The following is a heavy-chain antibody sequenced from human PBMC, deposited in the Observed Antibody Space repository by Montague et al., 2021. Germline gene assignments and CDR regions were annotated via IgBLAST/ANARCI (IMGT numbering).Heavy chain of an antibody. CDR3: AKRMAIYKQLYYFDY. Sequence: SLRLSCAASGFTFVSSAMSLVRQAPGKGLEWVSSIGDSGRNTYYADSVNGRFTVSRDNSKNTLYLQMNSLSPEDTAVYYCAKRMAIYKQLYYFDYWGQGALVTVSS. J-gene: IGHJ4*02. CDR2: IGDSGRNT. D-gene: IGHD5-24*01. CDR1: GFTFVSSA. V-gene: IGHV3-23*01.